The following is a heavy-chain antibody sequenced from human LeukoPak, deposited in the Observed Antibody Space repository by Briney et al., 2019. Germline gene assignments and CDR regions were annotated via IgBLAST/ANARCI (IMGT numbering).Heavy chain of an antibody. Sequence: ASVKVSCKASGGTFSSYAISWVRQAPGQGLEWMGGIIPIFGTANYAQKFQGRVTITADESTSTAYMELRSLRSDDTAVYYCARHSGYAPREWFDPWGQGTLVTVSS. CDR3: ARHSGYAPREWFDP. CDR1: GGTFSSYA. V-gene: IGHV1-69*13. CDR2: IIPIFGTA. D-gene: IGHD5-12*01. J-gene: IGHJ5*02.